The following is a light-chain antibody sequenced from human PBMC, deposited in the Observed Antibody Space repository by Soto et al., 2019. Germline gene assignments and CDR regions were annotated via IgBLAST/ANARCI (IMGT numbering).Light chain of an antibody. CDR3: QQYINWPLT. V-gene: IGKV3-15*01. CDR2: GAT. J-gene: IGKJ4*01. CDR1: QSVSSS. Sequence: EIVMTQSPATLSVSPGERATLSCSASQSVSSSLAWYQQKPGQAPMLLIYGATTRATGIPARFSGSGSGTEFTLTISSLQSEYFAVYYCQQYINWPLTFGGGTKVEIK.